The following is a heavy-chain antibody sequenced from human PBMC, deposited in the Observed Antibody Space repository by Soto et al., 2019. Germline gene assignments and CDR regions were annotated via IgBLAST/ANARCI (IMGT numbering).Heavy chain of an antibody. Sequence: GASVKVSCKASGYTFTSYAMHWVRQAPGQRLEWMGWINAGNGNTKYSQKFQGRVTITRDTSASTAYMELSSLRSEDTAVYYCARSFYIVVRSAAGPHYWGQGTLVTVSS. V-gene: IGHV1-3*01. J-gene: IGHJ4*02. CDR3: ARSFYIVVRSAAGPHY. CDR2: INAGNGNT. CDR1: GYTFTSYA. D-gene: IGHD2-2*01.